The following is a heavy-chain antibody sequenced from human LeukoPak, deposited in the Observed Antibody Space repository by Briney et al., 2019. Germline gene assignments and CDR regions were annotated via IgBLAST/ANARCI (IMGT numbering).Heavy chain of an antibody. CDR1: GGSISSYY. J-gene: IGHJ4*02. CDR2: IYYSGST. CDR3: AGHHPRNTVDF. Sequence: SETLSPTCTVSGGSISSYYWSWIRQPPGKGLEWIGYIYYSGSTNYNPSLKSRVTISVDTSKNQFSLKLGSVTAADTAVYYCAGHHPRNTVDFWGQGTLVTVSS. D-gene: IGHD2-8*02. V-gene: IGHV4-59*08.